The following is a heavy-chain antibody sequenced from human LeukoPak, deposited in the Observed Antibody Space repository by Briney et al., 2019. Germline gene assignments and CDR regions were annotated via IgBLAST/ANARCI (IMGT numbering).Heavy chain of an antibody. J-gene: IGHJ4*02. CDR1: GGSISSYY. CDR3: ARAMSIAARLQTIFDY. CDR2: IYYSGST. Sequence: SETLSLTCTVSGGSISSYYWSWIRQPPGKGLEWIGYIYYSGSTNYNPSLKSRVTISVDTSKNQFSLNLTSVTAADTAVYHCARAMSIAARLQTIFDYWGQGTLVTVSS. V-gene: IGHV4-59*08. D-gene: IGHD6-6*01.